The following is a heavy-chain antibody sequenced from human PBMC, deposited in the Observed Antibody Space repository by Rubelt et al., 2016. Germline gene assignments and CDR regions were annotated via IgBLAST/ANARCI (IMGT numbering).Heavy chain of an antibody. CDR1: GFTFSSYG. CDR2: IRYDGSNN. V-gene: IGHV3-30*02. D-gene: IGHD4-17*01. CDR3: AKPARLDYGINAEYFQH. J-gene: IGHJ1*01. Sequence: QVQLVESGGGVVQPGGSLRHSCAASGFTFSSYGMHWVRQAPGKGLEWVAFIRYDGSNNYYADSVKGRFTISRDKSKNTLYLQMNSLRAEDTAVYYCAKPARLDYGINAEYFQHWGQGTLVTVSS.